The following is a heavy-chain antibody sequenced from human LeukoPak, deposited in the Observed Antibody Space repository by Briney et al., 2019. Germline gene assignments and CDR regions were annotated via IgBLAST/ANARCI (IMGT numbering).Heavy chain of an antibody. V-gene: IGHV4-59*08. CDR2: IYSSGSA. Sequence: PSETLSLTCTVSGASINNNFWTWIRQPPGKGLEWIGYIYSSGSAKYNPSLKSRVIISGDTSKNLISLNLTSVTAADTAVYFCARHRDYYDTGGHGTLVTVSS. CDR3: ARHRDYYDT. CDR1: GASINNNF. J-gene: IGHJ4*01. D-gene: IGHD3-22*01.